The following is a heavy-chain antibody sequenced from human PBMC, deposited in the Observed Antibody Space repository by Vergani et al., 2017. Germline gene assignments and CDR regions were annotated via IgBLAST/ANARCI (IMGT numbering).Heavy chain of an antibody. V-gene: IGHV4-39*01. CDR3: ARCFRDGGIIDGGTVENWFDP. Sequence: QLQLQESGPGLVKPSETLSLPCTVSGGHIPYGAFSWGWIRQSPGTGLEWIGRFYYSENKFYNPSLEGRVTLSIDTTKNQFSLTLKSLTAADTAVYDCARCFRDGGIIDGGTVENWFDPWGQGTLVTVSS. CDR1: GGHIPYGAFS. J-gene: IGHJ5*02. CDR2: FYYSENK. D-gene: IGHD5-24*01.